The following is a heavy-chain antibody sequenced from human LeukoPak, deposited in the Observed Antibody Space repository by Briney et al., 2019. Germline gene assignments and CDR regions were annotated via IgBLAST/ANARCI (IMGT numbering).Heavy chain of an antibody. D-gene: IGHD1-14*01. CDR1: GFTFSSYA. J-gene: IGHJ4*02. Sequence: PGGSLRLSCAASGFTFSSYAMSWVRQAPGKGLEWVSAISGSGGSTYYADSVKGRFTISRDDSKTTLYLQMSSLKAEDTAIYYCAKLAFYETSAPLRDLSFWGQGTLVTVSS. CDR3: AKLAFYETSAPLRDLSF. CDR2: ISGSGGST. V-gene: IGHV3-23*01.